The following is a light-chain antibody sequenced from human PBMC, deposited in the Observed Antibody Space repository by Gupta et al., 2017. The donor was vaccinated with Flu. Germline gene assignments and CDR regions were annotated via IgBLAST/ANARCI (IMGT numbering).Light chain of an antibody. CDR3: YSYADDKTVL. J-gene: IGLJ3*02. CDR2: EVN. Sequence: SVTISSSGTNNYVGKYDLVSWCQPRPCKIPRLIIYEVNKWASNIPTRFSGSKSGITASLTISVRRAEDEADYYYYSYADDKTVLFGGGTSLTVL. CDR1: NNYVGKYDL. V-gene: IGLV2-23*02.